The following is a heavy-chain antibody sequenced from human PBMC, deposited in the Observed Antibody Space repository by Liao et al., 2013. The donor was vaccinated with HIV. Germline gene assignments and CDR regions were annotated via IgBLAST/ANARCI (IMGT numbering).Heavy chain of an antibody. V-gene: IGHV4-39*07. CDR2: INHSGST. CDR3: ARGMGYTSGWYFAFFQH. CDR1: GGSISSRSYY. J-gene: IGHJ1*01. Sequence: QLQLQESGPGLVKPSETVSLTCTVSGGSISSRSYYWSWIRQSPGKGLEWIGEINHSGSTNYNPSLKSRVTISVDTSKNQFSLKLSSVTAADTAVYYCARGMGYTSGWYFAFFQHWGQGSLVTVSS. D-gene: IGHD6-19*01.